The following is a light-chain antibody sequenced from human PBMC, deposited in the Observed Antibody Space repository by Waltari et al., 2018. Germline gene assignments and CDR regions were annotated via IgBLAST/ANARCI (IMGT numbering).Light chain of an antibody. CDR3: QQYYTTRLT. CDR2: WAS. CDR1: QSLLYTSDKNNY. Sequence: DIVLTQSPDSLSVSLGERATIKCKSSQSLLYTSDKNNYLAWFQHKRGQPPKLLIHWASAREPGVPDRFSGSGSGTDFTLTISSLQAEDVAVYYCQQYYTTRLTFGGGTNVEIK. J-gene: IGKJ4*01. V-gene: IGKV4-1*01.